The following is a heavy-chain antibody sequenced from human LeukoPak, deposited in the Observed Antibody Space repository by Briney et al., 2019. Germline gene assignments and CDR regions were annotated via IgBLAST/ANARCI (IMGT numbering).Heavy chain of an antibody. J-gene: IGHJ6*03. CDR2: IYTSGST. V-gene: IGHV4-61*02. Sequence: NASQTLSLTCTVSGGSISSGSYYWSWIRQPAGKGLERIGRIYTSGSTNYNPSLKSRVTISVDTSKNQFSLKLSSVTAADTAVYYCARVPADIVAPYYMDVWGKGTTVTVSS. D-gene: IGHD5-12*01. CDR1: GGSISSGSYY. CDR3: ARVPADIVAPYYMDV.